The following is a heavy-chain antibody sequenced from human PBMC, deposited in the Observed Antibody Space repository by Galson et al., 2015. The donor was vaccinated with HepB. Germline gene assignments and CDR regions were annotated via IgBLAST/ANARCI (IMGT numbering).Heavy chain of an antibody. J-gene: IGHJ4*02. CDR1: GCTFTTYG. D-gene: IGHD3-22*01. Sequence: SVKVSCKASGCTFTTYGISWVRQAPGQGLEWMGWISAYNGNTNYAQKLRGRVTMTTDTSTSTAYMELRSLRSDDTAVYYCARDVLNYYDSGGYYNRLDYWGQGTLVTVSS. CDR3: ARDVLNYYDSGGYYNRLDY. V-gene: IGHV1-18*04. CDR2: ISAYNGNT.